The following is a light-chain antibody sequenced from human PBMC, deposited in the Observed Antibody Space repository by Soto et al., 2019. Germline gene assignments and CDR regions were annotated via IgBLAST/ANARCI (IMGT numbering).Light chain of an antibody. Sequence: DAVMTQSPLSLPVTPGEPASISCRCSQSLLQIHGHNYVDWYLQKPGQSPQLLIYLASNRAPGVPDRFSGSGSGTDFTLKISRVEAEDAGIYYCMQALETPRTFGLGTKVEIK. V-gene: IGKV2-28*01. J-gene: IGKJ1*01. CDR3: MQALETPRT. CDR2: LAS. CDR1: QSLLQIHGHNY.